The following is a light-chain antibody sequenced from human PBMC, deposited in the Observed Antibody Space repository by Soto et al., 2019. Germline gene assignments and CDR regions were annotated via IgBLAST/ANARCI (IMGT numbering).Light chain of an antibody. J-gene: IGKJ1*01. CDR1: QNITNY. CDR3: KKRSNWPRT. V-gene: IGKV3-11*01. CDR2: DVS. Sequence: IVLTQSPATLSLSPGKRATLPGRASQNITNYLIWYQHKPGQANRLLIYDVSNRATGIPARFSGSGSGTDFTLTISSLEPEDFAVYYCKKRSNWPRTVGHGTKVDIK.